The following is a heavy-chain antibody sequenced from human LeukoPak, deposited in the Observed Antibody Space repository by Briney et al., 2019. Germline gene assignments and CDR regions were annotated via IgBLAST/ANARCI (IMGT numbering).Heavy chain of an antibody. Sequence: GGSLRLSCAASGFTFSDYYMSWLRQAPGKGLEWISYFSTVENNVIYYADSVRGRFTISRDNAKRSLYLQMASLRVEDTAVYYCARGRPHGNDYWGQGTLVTVSS. CDR3: ARGRPHGNDY. D-gene: IGHD4-23*01. J-gene: IGHJ4*02. V-gene: IGHV3-11*04. CDR2: FSTVENNVI. CDR1: GFTFSDYY.